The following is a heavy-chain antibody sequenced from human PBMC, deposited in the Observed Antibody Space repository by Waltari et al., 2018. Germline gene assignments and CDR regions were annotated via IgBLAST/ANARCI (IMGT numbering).Heavy chain of an antibody. CDR2: ISGSGGST. CDR1: GFTFSSYA. Sequence: EVQLLESGGGLVQPGGSLRLSCAASGFTFSSYAMSWVRQAPGKGLEWVSAISGSGGSTYYADSVKGRFTISRDNSKNTLYLQMNSLRAEDTAVYYCVKFGNTYYYDKGAFDIWGQGTMVTVSS. V-gene: IGHV3-23*01. CDR3: VKFGNTYYYDKGAFDI. D-gene: IGHD3-22*01. J-gene: IGHJ3*02.